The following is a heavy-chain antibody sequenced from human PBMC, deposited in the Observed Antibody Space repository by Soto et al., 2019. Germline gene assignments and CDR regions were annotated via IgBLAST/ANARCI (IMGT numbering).Heavy chain of an antibody. CDR1: GGTFSSSG. V-gene: IGHV1-69*01. CDR3: ATSRDTTGYFDH. J-gene: IGHJ4*02. D-gene: IGHD1-1*01. CDR2: IIPLSGTS. Sequence: QVQLVPSGAVVRKPGSSVKVSCKASGGTFSSSGINWVRQAPGQGLEWIGGIIPLSGTSSHAQKFQGRVTITADESTGTVNMELGSLTSDDTAVYYCATSRDTTGYFDHWGQGTLVTVSS.